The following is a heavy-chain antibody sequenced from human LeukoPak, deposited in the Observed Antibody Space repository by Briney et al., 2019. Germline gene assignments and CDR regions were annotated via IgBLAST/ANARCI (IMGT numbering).Heavy chain of an antibody. CDR2: ISYDGSNK. D-gene: IGHD2-2*01. J-gene: IGHJ4*02. Sequence: GGSLRLSCAASGFTFSSYAMHWVRQALGKGLEWVAVISYDGSNKYYADSVKGRFTISRDNSKNTLYLQMNSLRAEDTAVYYCARTVVPGYYFDCWGQGTLVTVSS. V-gene: IGHV3-30*04. CDR1: GFTFSSYA. CDR3: ARTVVPGYYFDC.